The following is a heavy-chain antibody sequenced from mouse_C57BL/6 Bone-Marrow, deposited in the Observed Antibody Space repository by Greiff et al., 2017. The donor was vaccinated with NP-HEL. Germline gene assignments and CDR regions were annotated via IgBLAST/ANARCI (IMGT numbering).Heavy chain of an antibody. CDR2: ISDGGSYT. J-gene: IGHJ2*01. CDR3: ARDPHYYGSSYQYYFDY. CDR1: GFTFSSYA. D-gene: IGHD1-1*01. Sequence: DVMLVESGGGLVKPGGSLKLSCAASGFTFSSYAMSWVRQTPEKRLELVATISDGGSYTYYPDNVKGRFTISRDNAKNNLYLQMSHLKSEDTAMYYCARDPHYYGSSYQYYFDYWGQGTTLTVSS. V-gene: IGHV5-4*01.